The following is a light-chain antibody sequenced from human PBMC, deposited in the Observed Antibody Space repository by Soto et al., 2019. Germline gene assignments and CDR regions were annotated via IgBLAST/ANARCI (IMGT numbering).Light chain of an antibody. J-gene: IGKJ1*01. Sequence: EIVMTQSPLSLPVTPGEPASISCRSSQSLLYSNGYNYLDWYLQKPGQSPQLLIFLGCTRASGVPDRFTGSGSGTDFTLKISRVEAEDVGVYYCMQALQARTFGQGTRVDIK. CDR1: QSLLYSNGYNY. CDR2: LGC. V-gene: IGKV2-28*01. CDR3: MQALQART.